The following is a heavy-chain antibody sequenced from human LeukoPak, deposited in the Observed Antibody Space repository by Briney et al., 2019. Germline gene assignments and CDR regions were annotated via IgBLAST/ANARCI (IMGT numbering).Heavy chain of an antibody. CDR2: ISYSGST. V-gene: IGHV4-59*08. D-gene: IGHD1-1*01. CDR3: ARAVGVGRGTYFDL. J-gene: IGHJ2*01. Sequence: SETLSLTCTVSGGSIRSDYWSWIRQPPGKGLEWIGYISYSGSTNYNPSLKSRVTISVDTSKNQFSLNLSSVTAADTAVYSCARAVGVGRGTYFDLWGRGTLVTASS. CDR1: GGSIRSDY.